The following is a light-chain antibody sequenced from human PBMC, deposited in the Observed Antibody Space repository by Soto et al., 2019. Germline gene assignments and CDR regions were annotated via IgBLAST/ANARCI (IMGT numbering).Light chain of an antibody. CDR3: LQQHT. CDR1: QSVSSK. Sequence: KNTLSCRASQSVSSKLVWYQQKPGQAPRLLIYATSSRATGIPDRFSGSGSGTDFTLNLGKLGPQDIAAVSGLQQHT. CDR2: ATS. J-gene: IGKJ2*01. V-gene: IGKV3-20*01.